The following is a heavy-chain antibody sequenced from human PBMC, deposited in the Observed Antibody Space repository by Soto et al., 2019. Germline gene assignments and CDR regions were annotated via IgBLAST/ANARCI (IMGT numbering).Heavy chain of an antibody. CDR3: THSQRITIFGVVIHLSQEYYFDY. D-gene: IGHD3-3*01. Sequence: QITLKESGPTLVKPTQTLTLTCTFSGFSLSTSGVGVGWIRQPPGKALEWLALIYWDDDKRYSPSLKSRFTITKEASKNQVVLTMTNMGTVDTTTYYCTHSQRITIFGVVIHLSQEYYFDYWGQGTLVTVSS. CDR2: IYWDDDK. V-gene: IGHV2-5*02. J-gene: IGHJ4*02. CDR1: GFSLSTSGVG.